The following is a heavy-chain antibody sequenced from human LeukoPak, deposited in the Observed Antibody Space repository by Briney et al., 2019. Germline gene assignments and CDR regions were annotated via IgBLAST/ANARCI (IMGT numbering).Heavy chain of an antibody. J-gene: IGHJ2*01. CDR1: GGSISSGGYY. V-gene: IGHV4-30-2*01. CDR3: ARAAADCSGTSCYLWYFDL. CDR2: IYHSGST. Sequence: SETLSLTCTVSGGSISSGGYYWSWIRQPPGKGLEWIGYIYHSGSTYYNPSLKSRVTISVDRSKNQFSLKLSSVTAADTAVYYCARAAADCSGTSCYLWYFDLWGRGTLVTVSS. D-gene: IGHD2-2*01.